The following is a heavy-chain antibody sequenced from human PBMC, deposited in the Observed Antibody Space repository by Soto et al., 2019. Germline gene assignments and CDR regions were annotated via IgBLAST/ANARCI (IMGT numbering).Heavy chain of an antibody. Sequence: EVQLVESGGGLVQPGRSLRLSCAASGFTFDDYAMHWVRQAPGKGLEWVSGISWNSGSIGYADSVKGRFSTSRDNAKNSLYLQMNSLRAEDTALYYCAKEAANDAFDIWGQGTMVTVSS. J-gene: IGHJ3*02. CDR2: ISWNSGSI. CDR3: AKEAANDAFDI. CDR1: GFTFDDYA. V-gene: IGHV3-9*01. D-gene: IGHD2-15*01.